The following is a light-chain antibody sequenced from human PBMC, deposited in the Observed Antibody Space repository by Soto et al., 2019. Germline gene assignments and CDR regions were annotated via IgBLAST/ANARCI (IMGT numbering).Light chain of an antibody. V-gene: IGKV3-20*01. Sequence: EIVSAQSPGTLTLPPGARATLSCRASQSLSSTKIAWFQQKPGQAPRLLMYGAASRGTGVPDRFSGGGSGTDFTLTISRLEPEDFAVYYCLQYDTSPLTFGGGTKVDI. CDR3: LQYDTSPLT. J-gene: IGKJ4*01. CDR2: GAA. CDR1: QSLSSTK.